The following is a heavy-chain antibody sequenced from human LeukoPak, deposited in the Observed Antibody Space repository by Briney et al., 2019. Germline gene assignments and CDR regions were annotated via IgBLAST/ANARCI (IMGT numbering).Heavy chain of an antibody. CDR1: GFTVSNNY. J-gene: IGHJ4*02. CDR3: ARAGNYGDYPLDY. CDR2: LDSGGST. D-gene: IGHD4-17*01. Sequence: PGGSLRLSCAASGFTVSNNYMSWVRQAPGKGLEWVSVLDSGGSTYYADSVKGRFTISRDNSKNSLYLQMNSLRAEDTAVYYCARAGNYGDYPLDYWGQGTLVTVSS. V-gene: IGHV3-66*01.